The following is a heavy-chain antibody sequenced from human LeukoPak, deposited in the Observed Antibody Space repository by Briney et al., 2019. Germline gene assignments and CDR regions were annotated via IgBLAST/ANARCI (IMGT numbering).Heavy chain of an antibody. V-gene: IGHV3-11*04. D-gene: IGHD3-22*01. CDR2: ISSSGSTI. Sequence: NPGGSLRLSCAASGFTFSDYYMSWIRQAPGKGLEWVSYISSSGSTIYYADSVKGRFTISRDNAKNSLYLQMNSLRAEDTAVYYCVRDDDRPGNGLDYWGQGTLVTVSS. J-gene: IGHJ4*02. CDR3: VRDDDRPGNGLDY. CDR1: GFTFSDYY.